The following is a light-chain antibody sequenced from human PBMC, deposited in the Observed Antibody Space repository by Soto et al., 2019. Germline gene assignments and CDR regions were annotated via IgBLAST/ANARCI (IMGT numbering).Light chain of an antibody. CDR1: SSDVGGFHY. Sequence: QSALTQPASVSGSPGQSITISCTGTSSDVGGFHYVSWYQQHPGKAPKLMIYDVSNRPSGVSNRFSGSKSGNTASLTISGLQAGDEADYYCSSYSTSSTPFVFGSGTKLTVL. CDR2: DVS. V-gene: IGLV2-14*01. CDR3: SSYSTSSTPFV. J-gene: IGLJ1*01.